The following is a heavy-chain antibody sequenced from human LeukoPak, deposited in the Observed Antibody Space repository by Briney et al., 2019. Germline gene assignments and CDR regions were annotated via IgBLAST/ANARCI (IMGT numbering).Heavy chain of an antibody. CDR2: ITSGSYI. CDR1: GFIFSGST. Sequence: GGSLRLSCAASGFIFSGSTMHWVRQAPGKGLEWVSSITSGSYIYYADSLKGRFTISRDNAKNSLYLQINSLRVEDTAIYYCARDRYGAYDFDSWGQGTLVTVSS. V-gene: IGHV3-21*01. CDR3: ARDRYGAYDFDS. J-gene: IGHJ4*02. D-gene: IGHD4-17*01.